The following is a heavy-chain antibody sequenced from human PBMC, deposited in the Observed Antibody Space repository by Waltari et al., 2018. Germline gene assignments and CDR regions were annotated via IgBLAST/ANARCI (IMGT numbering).Heavy chain of an antibody. V-gene: IGHV1-69*12. CDR2: IIPIFGTA. J-gene: IGHJ4*02. Sequence: QVQLVQSGAEVKKPGSSVKVSCKASGGTFNSYAISWVRQAPGQGLEWMGGIIPIFGTANYAQKFQCRVTITADEATSTAYMELSSLRSEDTAVYYCARAPGYDYADYWFDYWGQGTLVTVSS. CDR1: GGTFNSYA. CDR3: ARAPGYDYADYWFDY. D-gene: IGHD4-17*01.